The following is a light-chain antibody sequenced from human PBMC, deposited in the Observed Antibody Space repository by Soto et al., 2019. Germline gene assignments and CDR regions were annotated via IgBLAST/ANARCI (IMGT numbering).Light chain of an antibody. CDR2: DVS. CDR1: SSDVGGYNY. V-gene: IGLV2-14*01. Sequence: QSALTQPASVSGSPGQSITISCTGTSSDVGGYNYVSWYQQHPGKAPKLMIYDVSNRPSGVSNRFSGSKSGNTASLTISGLQAEDEGEYYCSSYTSSSTYVFGTGTKLTVL. CDR3: SSYTSSSTYV. J-gene: IGLJ1*01.